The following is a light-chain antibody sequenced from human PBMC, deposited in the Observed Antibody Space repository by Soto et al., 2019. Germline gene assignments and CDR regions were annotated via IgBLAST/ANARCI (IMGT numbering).Light chain of an antibody. V-gene: IGKV3-20*01. J-gene: IGKJ1*01. CDR1: QNVSSNL. Sequence: TVLTQSPGTLSLSPGERATLSCRASQNVSSNLVVWYQQHPGQAPRLLIYGASSRATGIPDRFSGSGSGTDFSLTIRRLEPDDFSVYYCQKYGNFWTFGQGTKVEI. CDR2: GAS. CDR3: QKYGNFWT.